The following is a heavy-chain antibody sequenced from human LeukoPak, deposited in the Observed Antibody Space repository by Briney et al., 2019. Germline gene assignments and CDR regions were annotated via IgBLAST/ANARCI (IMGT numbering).Heavy chain of an antibody. CDR1: GFSFDEYA. V-gene: IGHV3-9*03. D-gene: IGHD6-19*01. CDR3: AKDAETYSSGWYYFDY. CDR2: ISWNSGST. J-gene: IGHJ4*02. Sequence: PGGSLRLSCAASGFSFDEYAMHWVRQVPGKGLEWISGISWNSGSTGYADSVKGRFTISRDNTKNSLYLQMNSLRAEDMALYYCAKDAETYSSGWYYFDYWGQGTLVTVSS.